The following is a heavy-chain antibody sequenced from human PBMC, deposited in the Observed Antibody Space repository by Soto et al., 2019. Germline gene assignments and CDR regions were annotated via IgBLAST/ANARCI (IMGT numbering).Heavy chain of an antibody. V-gene: IGHV1-69*12. CDR3: ARGGSDYEGSGYYQGHV. CDR1: GGTFSNYG. D-gene: IGHD3-22*01. Sequence: QVQLVQSGAEVKKPGSSVKVSCKSSGGTFSNYGFSWVRQAPGQGLECMGVIVPIFGAEHPQKFQGRVTITGDXSXNXXFMELRGLRSEDTAVYYWARGGSDYEGSGYYQGHVWGQGTTVTVSS. J-gene: IGHJ6*02. CDR2: IVPIFGA.